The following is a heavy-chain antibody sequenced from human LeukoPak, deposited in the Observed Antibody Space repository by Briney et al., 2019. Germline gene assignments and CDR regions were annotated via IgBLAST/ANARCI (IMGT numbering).Heavy chain of an antibody. J-gene: IGHJ6*03. CDR1: GFTVSSNY. CDR3: AREIAVAGMPDYYYYYMDV. V-gene: IGHV3-53*01. CDR2: IYSGGST. Sequence: GGSLRLSCAASGFTVSSNYMSWVRQAPGKGLEWVSVIYSGGSTYYADSVKGRFTISRDNSKNTLYLQMNGLRAEDTAVYYCAREIAVAGMPDYYYYYMDVWGKGTTVTVSS. D-gene: IGHD6-19*01.